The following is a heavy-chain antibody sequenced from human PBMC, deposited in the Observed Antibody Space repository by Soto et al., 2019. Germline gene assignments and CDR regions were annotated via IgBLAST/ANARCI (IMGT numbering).Heavy chain of an antibody. CDR2: IGVAGDT. CDR1: GFTFSSYD. Sequence: EVQLVESGGGLVQPGGSLSLSCAASGFTFSSYDMHWVRHVAGKSLEWVSAIGVAGDTYYPDSVQGRFTISRENAKNSLYLQMNSLRAEDTAVYYCASGGWGSSWYEGGSRIDYWGQGTLVTVSS. V-gene: IGHV3-13*01. D-gene: IGHD6-13*01. J-gene: IGHJ4*02. CDR3: ASGGWGSSWYEGGSRIDY.